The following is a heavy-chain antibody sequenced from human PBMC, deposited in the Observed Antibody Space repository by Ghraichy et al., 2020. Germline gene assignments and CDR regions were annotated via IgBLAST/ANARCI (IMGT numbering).Heavy chain of an antibody. CDR1: GDSISSSDW. D-gene: IGHD5-24*01. J-gene: IGHJ4*02. V-gene: IGHV4-4*02. CDR3: ATNGYHRISL. Sequence: SETLSLTCAVSGDSISSSDWWSWVRQSPGKGLEWIGEIHDSGSTNFNPSLKSRVTISIDKSKNQFSLKLNSVTAADTAVYYCATNGYHRISLWGQGTLVTVSS. CDR2: IHDSGST.